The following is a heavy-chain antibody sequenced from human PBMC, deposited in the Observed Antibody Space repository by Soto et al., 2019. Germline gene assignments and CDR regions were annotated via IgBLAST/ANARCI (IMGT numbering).Heavy chain of an antibody. D-gene: IGHD3-10*01. Sequence: ASVKVSCKTSGYSFRTYAVHWVRQAPGQRLEWMGWINAGSGATKYSEKFQGRVTITRDTSATTAYMELSSLRSEDTAVYYCAKNRLLWFEVFAYSGQGTLDIVSS. J-gene: IGHJ4*02. CDR3: AKNRLLWFEVFAY. CDR1: GYSFRTYA. CDR2: INAGSGAT. V-gene: IGHV1-3*01.